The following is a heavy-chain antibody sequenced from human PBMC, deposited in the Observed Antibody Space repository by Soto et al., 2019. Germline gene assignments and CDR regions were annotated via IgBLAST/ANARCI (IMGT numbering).Heavy chain of an antibody. V-gene: IGHV2-5*02. CDR3: AQYGDRRCLDY. CDR1: GFSLSTSGVG. J-gene: IGHJ4*02. D-gene: IGHD4-17*01. Sequence: QITLKESGPTLVKPTQALTLTCTFSGFSLSTSGVGVGWIRQPPGTALEWLALIYWDDDKRYSPSLKSRLTITKDTSKNQVVLTMTNMDPVDTATYDCAQYGDRRCLDYWGQGTLVTVSS. CDR2: IYWDDDK.